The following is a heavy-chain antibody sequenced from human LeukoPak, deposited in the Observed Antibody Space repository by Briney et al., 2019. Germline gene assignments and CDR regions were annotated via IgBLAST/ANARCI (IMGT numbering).Heavy chain of an antibody. CDR3: ARAPSEIGGYYPEYFRH. CDR2: IKSDGGT. CDR1: GFTFSTYC. D-gene: IGHD3-22*01. J-gene: IGHJ1*01. V-gene: IGHV3-74*01. Sequence: GGSLRLFCGASGFTFSTYCMLWVRQAPGKGLVWVSRIKSDGGTNYADSVKGRFTISRDNAKKTVSLQMNSLRPEDTGVYYCARAPSEIGGYYPEYFRHWGQGTLVTVSS.